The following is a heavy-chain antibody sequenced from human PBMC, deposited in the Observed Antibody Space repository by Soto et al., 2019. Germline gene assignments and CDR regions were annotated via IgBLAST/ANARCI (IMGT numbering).Heavy chain of an antibody. CDR3: AKALPYYYDSSGPYYYYGMDV. D-gene: IGHD3-22*01. V-gene: IGHV3-43*01. J-gene: IGHJ6*02. Sequence: PGGSLILSCAASGFTFDYHTMHWVRQAPGKGLEWVSLISWDGGSTYYADSVKGRFTISRDNSKNSLYLQMNSLRTEDTALYYCAKALPYYYDSSGPYYYYGMDVWGQGTTVTVSS. CDR1: GFTFDYHT. CDR2: ISWDGGST.